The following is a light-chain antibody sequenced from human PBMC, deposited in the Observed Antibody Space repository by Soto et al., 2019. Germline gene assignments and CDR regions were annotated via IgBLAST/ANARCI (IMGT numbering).Light chain of an antibody. J-gene: IGLJ1*01. Sequence: QSALTQPASVSGSPGQSITISCTGTSSDVGAYNFVYWHQQHPGKAPKLMIYNVYDRPSGISYRFSGSKSGNTASLTISGLQGEDEADYYCSAYTVSRTYVFGTGTKLTVL. CDR3: SAYTVSRTYV. CDR1: SSDVGAYNF. CDR2: NVY. V-gene: IGLV2-14*03.